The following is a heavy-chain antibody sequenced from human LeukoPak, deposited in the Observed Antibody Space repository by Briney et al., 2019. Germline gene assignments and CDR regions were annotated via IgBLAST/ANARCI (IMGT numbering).Heavy chain of an antibody. CDR3: ARSGWFGEASML. D-gene: IGHD3-10*01. J-gene: IGHJ4*02. V-gene: IGHV4-59*08. CDR1: GGSISSYY. Sequence: PSETLSLTCTVSGGSISSYYWSWIRQPPGKGLEWIGYIYYSGSTNYNPSLKSRVTISVDTSKNQFSLKLSSVTAADTAVYYCARSGWFGEASMLWGQGTLVTVSS. CDR2: IYYSGST.